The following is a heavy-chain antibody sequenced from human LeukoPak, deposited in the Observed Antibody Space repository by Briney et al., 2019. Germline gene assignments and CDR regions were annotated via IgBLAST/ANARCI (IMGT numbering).Heavy chain of an antibody. CDR1: GFTFSSYS. CDR3: ARVYQGVAIFDGIDY. D-gene: IGHD3-3*01. Sequence: GGSLRLSCAASGFTFSSYSMNWARQAPGKGLEWVSSISSRSSYIYYADSVKGRFTISRDNAKNSVFLQMNSLRAEDTAVYYCARVYQGVAIFDGIDYWGQGTLVTVSS. V-gene: IGHV3-21*01. CDR2: ISSRSSYI. J-gene: IGHJ4*02.